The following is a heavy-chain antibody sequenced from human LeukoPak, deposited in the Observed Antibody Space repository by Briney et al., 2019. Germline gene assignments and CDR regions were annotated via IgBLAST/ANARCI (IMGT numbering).Heavy chain of an antibody. V-gene: IGHV4-30-4*08. Sequence: SETLSLTCTVSGGSISSGDYYWSWIRQPPGKGLEWIGYICYSGSTYYDPSLKSRVTISVDTSKNQFSLKLSSVTAADTAVYYCAREIIVVVVAAQTVYNWFDPWGQGTLVTVSS. D-gene: IGHD2-15*01. CDR1: GGSISSGDYY. CDR3: AREIIVVVVAAQTVYNWFDP. CDR2: ICYSGST. J-gene: IGHJ5*02.